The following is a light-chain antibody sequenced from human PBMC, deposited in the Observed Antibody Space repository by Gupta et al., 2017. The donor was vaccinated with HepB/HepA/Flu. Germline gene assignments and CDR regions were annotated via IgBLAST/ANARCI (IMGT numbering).Light chain of an antibody. CDR2: AAS. CDR3: QQLYSTPFS. Sequence: IQVNQSPSSLSASVGDRVTITCRASQSISSYLNWYQQKPGKAPKLLIYAASSLQSGVPSRFSGSGSGTEFTLTISSLQPEDFATYYCQQLYSTPFSFGQGTKLDIK. J-gene: IGKJ2*03. CDR1: QSISSY. V-gene: IGKV1-39*01.